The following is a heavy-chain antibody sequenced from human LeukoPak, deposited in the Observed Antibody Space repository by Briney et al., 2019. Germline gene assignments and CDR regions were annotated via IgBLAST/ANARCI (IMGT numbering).Heavy chain of an antibody. Sequence: PSETLSLTCTVSGAPISTAGYYWTWIRQTPGEGLEWIGYIYYTGSVDYNPSLKSRLSISLDTSKNQFSLKLNSVTAADTAVYYCTRDHSYYLGSETSTLDVWGQGTAVTVSS. J-gene: IGHJ6*02. CDR1: GAPISTAGYY. V-gene: IGHV4-30-4*01. CDR3: TRDHSYYLGSETSTLDV. CDR2: IYYTGSV. D-gene: IGHD3-10*01.